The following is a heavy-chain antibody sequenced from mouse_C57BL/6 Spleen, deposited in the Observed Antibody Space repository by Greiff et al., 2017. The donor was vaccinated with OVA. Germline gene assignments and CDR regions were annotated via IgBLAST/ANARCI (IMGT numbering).Heavy chain of an antibody. CDR2: IYPGDGDT. Sequence: QVHVKQSGAELVKPGASVKISCKASGYAFSSYWMNWVKQRPGKGLEWIGQIYPGDGDTNYNGKFKGKATLTADKSSSTAYMQLSSLTSEDSAVYFCARCYDGYYACAMDYWGQGTSVTVSS. J-gene: IGHJ4*01. V-gene: IGHV1-80*01. CDR1: GYAFSSYW. CDR3: ARCYDGYYACAMDY. D-gene: IGHD2-3*01.